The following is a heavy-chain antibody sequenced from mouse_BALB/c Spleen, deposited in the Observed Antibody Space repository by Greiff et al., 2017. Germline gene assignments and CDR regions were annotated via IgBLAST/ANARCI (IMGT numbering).Heavy chain of an antibody. D-gene: IGHD1-2*01. CDR2: INPYNGAT. J-gene: IGHJ3*01. Sequence: VQLKQSGPELVKPGASVKISCKASGYSFTGYYMHWVKQSHVKSLEWIGRINPYNGATSYNQNFKDKASLTVDKSSSTAYMELHSLTSEDSAVYYCARGDRDGYRFAYWGQGTLVTVSA. CDR1: GYSFTGYY. CDR3: ARGDRDGYRFAY. V-gene: IGHV1-31*01.